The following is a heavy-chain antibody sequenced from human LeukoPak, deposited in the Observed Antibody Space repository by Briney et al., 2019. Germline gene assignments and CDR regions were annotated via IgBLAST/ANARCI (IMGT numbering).Heavy chain of an antibody. J-gene: IGHJ6*03. CDR1: GGTFSSYA. Sequence: ASVKVSCKASGGTFSSYAIRWVRQAPGQGLEWMGGSIPIFGTAHYAQKFQGRGTITTDEFASTAYMELSSLRSEDTAVYYCARGGVVPAALVGSAPRTRRYYYYMDVWGKGTAVTVSS. CDR3: ARGGVVPAALVGSAPRTRRYYYYMDV. CDR2: SIPIFGTA. V-gene: IGHV1-69*05. D-gene: IGHD2-2*01.